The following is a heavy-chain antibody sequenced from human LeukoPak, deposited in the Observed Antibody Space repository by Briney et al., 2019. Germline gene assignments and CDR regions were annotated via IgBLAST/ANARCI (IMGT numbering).Heavy chain of an antibody. V-gene: IGHV1-69*04. J-gene: IGHJ3*02. CDR2: IIPILGIA. D-gene: IGHD2-2*01. CDR1: GGTFSSYA. CDR3: ARAVVVVPAAIGAFDI. Sequence: GASVKVSCKASGGTFSSYAISWVRQAPGQGLEWMGRIIPILGIANYAQKFQGRVTITADKSTSTAYVELSSLRSEDTAVYYCARAVVVVPAAIGAFDIWGQGTMVTVSS.